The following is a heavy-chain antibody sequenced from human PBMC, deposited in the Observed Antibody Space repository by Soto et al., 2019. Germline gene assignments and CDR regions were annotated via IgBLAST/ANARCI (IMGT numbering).Heavy chain of an antibody. CDR2: IYANGNT. D-gene: IGHD3-22*01. V-gene: IGHV3-53*02. CDR1: GFSVSNNY. J-gene: IGHJ4*02. Sequence: EVQLVETGGGLIQPGGSLRLSCAASGFSVSNNYTSWVRQAPGKGLEWVSIIYANGNTYYADSVKGRFTISRDSSKNTLYLLMNSLRVEDTAVYYCARADVSSDYGLEYWGPGTLVTVSS. CDR3: ARADVSSDYGLEY.